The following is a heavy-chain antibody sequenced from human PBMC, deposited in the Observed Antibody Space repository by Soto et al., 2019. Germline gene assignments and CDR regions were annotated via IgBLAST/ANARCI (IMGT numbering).Heavy chain of an antibody. Sequence: PSETLSLTCTVSGGSVSSGSYYWSWIRQPPGKGLEWIGYIYYSGSINYNPSLKSRVTISVDTSKNQFSLKLSSVTAADTAVYYCARDGNYYDSSGYVYYYYGMDVWGQGTTVTVSS. CDR3: ARDGNYYDSSGYVYYYYGMDV. CDR2: IYYSGSI. D-gene: IGHD3-22*01. V-gene: IGHV4-61*01. J-gene: IGHJ6*02. CDR1: GGSVSSGSYY.